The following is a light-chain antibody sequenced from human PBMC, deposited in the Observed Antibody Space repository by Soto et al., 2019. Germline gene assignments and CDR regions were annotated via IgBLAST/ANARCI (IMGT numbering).Light chain of an antibody. CDR1: TSN. CDR3: QFFDSLSGSVV. J-gene: IGLJ3*02. V-gene: IGLV1-40*01. Sequence: QSVLTQTPSVSGAPGQTVTISCTGTTSNVHWYQQLPGTAPKLLIFDNTNRPSGVPDRFSGSKSDTSASLAINGLQAEDEADYYCQFFDSLSGSVVFGGGTKVTVL. CDR2: DNT.